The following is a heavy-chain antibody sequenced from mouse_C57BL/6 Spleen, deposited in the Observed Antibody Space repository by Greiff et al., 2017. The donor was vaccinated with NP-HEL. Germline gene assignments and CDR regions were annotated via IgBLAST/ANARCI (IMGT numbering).Heavy chain of an antibody. V-gene: IGHV1-26*01. D-gene: IGHD2-5*01. CDR1: GYTFTDYY. J-gene: IGHJ2*01. CDR2: INPNNGGT. CDR3: ARTYSKGYYFDY. Sequence: VQLQQSGPELVKPGASVKISCKASGYTFTDYYMNWVKQSHGKSLEWIGDINPNNGGTSYNQKFKGKATLTVDKSSSTAYMELRSLTSEDSAVYYCARTYSKGYYFDYWAQGTTLTVSS.